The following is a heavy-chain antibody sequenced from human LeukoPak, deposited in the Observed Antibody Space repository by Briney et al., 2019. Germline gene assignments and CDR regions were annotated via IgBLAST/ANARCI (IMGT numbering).Heavy chain of an antibody. CDR3: AKSTQLRGGIATDFDS. CDR2: ISSSGSLI. V-gene: IGHV3-48*03. Sequence: PGGSLRLSCATSGFTFSSYEMNWVRQAPGKGLEWVSYISSSGSLIYYADSVRGRFTISRDNSKNTLYLQMNSLRAEDTAVYYCAKSTQLRGGIATDFDSWGQGTLVTVSS. CDR1: GFTFSSYE. D-gene: IGHD3-16*02. J-gene: IGHJ4*02.